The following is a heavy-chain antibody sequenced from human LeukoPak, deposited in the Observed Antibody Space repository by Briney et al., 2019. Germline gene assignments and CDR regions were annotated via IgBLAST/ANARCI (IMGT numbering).Heavy chain of an antibody. V-gene: IGHV4-34*01. Sequence: SETLSLTCAVYGGSFSYYYWSWIREPPGKGLEWIGEINHSGSTNYNPSLKSRVTISVDTSKNQYSLKLSSVTAADTAVYYCARDVAYSSSHDYHYYYMDVWGKGTTVTVSS. CDR3: ARDVAYSSSHDYHYYYMDV. CDR2: INHSGST. CDR1: GGSFSYYY. D-gene: IGHD6-13*01. J-gene: IGHJ6*03.